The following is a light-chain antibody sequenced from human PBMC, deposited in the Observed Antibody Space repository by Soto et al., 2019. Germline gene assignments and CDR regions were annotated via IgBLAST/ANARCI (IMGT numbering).Light chain of an antibody. J-gene: IGLJ1*01. V-gene: IGLV2-14*01. CDR3: ISFTSDDVRYV. Sequence: QSALTHPASVSGTPGRSITISCTGSNSDVGIYDFVSWYQHHPGRAPKLIVSEVSHRPSGVSNRFSGSKSGNTASLTISGLQSEDEADYYCISFTSDDVRYVFGTGTKVTVL. CDR1: NSDVGIYDF. CDR2: EVS.